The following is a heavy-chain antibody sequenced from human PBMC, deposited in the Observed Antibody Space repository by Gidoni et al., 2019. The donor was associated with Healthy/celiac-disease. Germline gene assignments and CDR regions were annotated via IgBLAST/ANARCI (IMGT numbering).Heavy chain of an antibody. CDR1: GFPFDDYT. J-gene: IGHJ6*02. V-gene: IGHV3-43*01. CDR3: AKGRDGMDV. CDR2: ISWDGGST. Sequence: EVQLVESGGVVVQPGGSLRLSCAASGFPFDDYTMPWVRQAPGKGLEWVSLISWDGGSTYYADSVKGRFTISRDNNKNSLYLQMNSLRTEDTALYYCAKGRDGMDVWGQGTTVTVSS.